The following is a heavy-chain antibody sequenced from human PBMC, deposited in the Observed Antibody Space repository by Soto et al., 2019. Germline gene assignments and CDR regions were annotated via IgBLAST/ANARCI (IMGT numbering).Heavy chain of an antibody. CDR1: GGSISSYY. CDR3: ARGLNWSGYSFYYYYYMDV. V-gene: IGHV4-59*01. D-gene: IGHD3-3*01. J-gene: IGHJ6*03. Sequence: SETLSLNCTVSGGSISSYYWSWIRQPPGKGLEWIGYIYYSGSTNYNPSLKSRVTISVDTSKNQFSLKLSSVTAADTAVYYCARGLNWSGYSFYYYYYMDVWGKGTTVTVSS. CDR2: IYYSGST.